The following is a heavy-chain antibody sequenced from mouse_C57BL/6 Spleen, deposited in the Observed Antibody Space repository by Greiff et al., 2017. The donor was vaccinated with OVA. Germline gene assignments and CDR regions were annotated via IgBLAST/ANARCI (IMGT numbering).Heavy chain of an antibody. CDR1: GYTFTSYW. Sequence: QVQLQQPGTELVKPGASVKLSCKASGYTFTSYWMHWVKQRPGQGLEWIGNINPSNGGTNYNEKFKSKATLTVDKSSSTAYMELSSLTSEDAAVYDGARPYDGYEGGFADGGQGTLVTVSA. V-gene: IGHV1-53*01. CDR3: ARPYDGYEGGFAD. CDR2: INPSNGGT. D-gene: IGHD2-3*01. J-gene: IGHJ3*01.